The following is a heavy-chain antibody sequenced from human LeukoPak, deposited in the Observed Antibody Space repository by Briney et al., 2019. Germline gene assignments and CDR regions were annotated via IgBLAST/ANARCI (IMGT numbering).Heavy chain of an antibody. CDR2: INHSGST. J-gene: IGHJ4*02. V-gene: IGHV4-34*01. CDR1: GGSFSGYY. Sequence: KPSETLSLTCAVYGGSFSGYYWSWIRQPPGKGLEWIGEINHSGSTNYNPSLKSRVTISVDTSKNQFSLKLSSVTAADTAVYYCARGKNTYFDYWGQGTLVTVSS. CDR3: ARGKNTYFDY.